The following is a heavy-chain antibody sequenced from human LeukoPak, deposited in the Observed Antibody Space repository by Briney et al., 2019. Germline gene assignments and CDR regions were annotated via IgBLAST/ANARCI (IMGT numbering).Heavy chain of an antibody. D-gene: IGHD1-26*01. CDR3: AREQLVDHNYFYMDV. J-gene: IGHJ6*03. CDR1: GFTFDDYG. Sequence: GGSLRLSCAASGFTFDDYGMSWVRQAPGKGLEWVSGINWNGGSTVYADSVKGRFTISRDNAKNSLYLQMNSLRVEDTAFYYCAREQLVDHNYFYMDVWGKGTTVTVCS. V-gene: IGHV3-20*04. CDR2: INWNGGST.